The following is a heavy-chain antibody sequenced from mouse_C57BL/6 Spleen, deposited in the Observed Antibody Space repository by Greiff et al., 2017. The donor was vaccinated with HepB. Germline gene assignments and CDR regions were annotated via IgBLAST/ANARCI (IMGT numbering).Heavy chain of an antibody. D-gene: IGHD2-4*01. Sequence: EVQLQQSGAELVRPGASVKLSCTASGFNIKDDYMHWVKQMPEQGLEWIGWIDPENGDTEYASKFLGKATITAYTSFNTAYLQLSSLTSEDTAVYYCTTCDYGGYWGQGTTLTVSS. CDR3: TTCDYGGY. CDR1: GFNIKDDY. V-gene: IGHV14-4*01. J-gene: IGHJ2*01. CDR2: IDPENGDT.